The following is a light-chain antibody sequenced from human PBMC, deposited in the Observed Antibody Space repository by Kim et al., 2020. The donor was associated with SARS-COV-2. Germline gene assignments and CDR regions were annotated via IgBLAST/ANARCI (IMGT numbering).Light chain of an antibody. CDR2: VNTDGSH. CDR1: SGHSSYA. Sequence: QLVLTQSPSASASLGASVKVTCTLSSGHSSYAIAWHQQQPEKGPRYLMKVNTDGSHSKGDGIPDRFSGSSSGAERYLTISSLQSEDEADYYCQTWGTGYWVFGGGTKVTVL. J-gene: IGLJ3*02. V-gene: IGLV4-69*01. CDR3: QTWGTGYWV.